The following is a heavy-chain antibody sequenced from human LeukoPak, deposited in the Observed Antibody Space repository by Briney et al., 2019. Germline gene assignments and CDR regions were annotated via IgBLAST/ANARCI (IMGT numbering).Heavy chain of an antibody. CDR2: IIPIFGTA. J-gene: IGHJ5*02. V-gene: IGHV1-69*01. D-gene: IGHD1-1*01. CDR3: ATLRGTGTTSHWFDP. CDR1: GGTFISYA. Sequence: SVKVSCKASGGTFISYAISWVRQAPGQGLEWMGGIIPIFGTANYAQKFQGRVTITADESTSTAYMELSSLRSEDTAVYYCATLRGTGTTSHWFDPWGQGTLVTVSS.